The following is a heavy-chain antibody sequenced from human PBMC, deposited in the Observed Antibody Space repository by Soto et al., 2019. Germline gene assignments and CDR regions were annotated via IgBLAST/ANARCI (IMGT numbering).Heavy chain of an antibody. J-gene: IGHJ5*02. CDR1: GGSFSGYY. D-gene: IGHD3-16*01. CDR2: INHSGST. V-gene: IGHV4-34*01. Sequence: SETLSLTCAVYGGSFSGYYWSWIRQPPGKGLEWIGEINHSGSTNYNPSLKSRVTISVDTSKNQFSLKLSSVTAADTAVYYCARAPPNLRRGSRWFDPWGQGTLVTVSS. CDR3: ARAPPNLRRGSRWFDP.